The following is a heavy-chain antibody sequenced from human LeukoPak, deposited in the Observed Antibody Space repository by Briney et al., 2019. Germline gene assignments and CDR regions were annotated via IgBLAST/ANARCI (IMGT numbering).Heavy chain of an antibody. J-gene: IGHJ3*02. Sequence: PSETLSLTCAVYGGSFSGYYWSWIRQPPGKGLEWIGEINHSGSTNYNPSLKSRVTVSVDTSKNQFSLKLSSVTAADTAVYYCARQNAGAFDIWGQGTMVTVSP. V-gene: IGHV4-34*01. CDR2: INHSGST. CDR1: GGSFSGYY. CDR3: ARQNAGAFDI.